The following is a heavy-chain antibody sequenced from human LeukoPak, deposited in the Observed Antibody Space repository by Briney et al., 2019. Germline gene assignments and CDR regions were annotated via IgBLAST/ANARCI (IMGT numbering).Heavy chain of an antibody. CDR1: GFTFGSYS. V-gene: IGHV3-48*04. J-gene: IGHJ4*02. CDR3: ARSLGVVVTAIHDY. D-gene: IGHD2-21*02. Sequence: GGSLRLSCAASGFTFGSYSMNWVRQAPGKGLEWVSYIRSSGSPIYYADSVRGRFTISRDNAKNSLYLQMNSLRAEDTAVYYCARSLGVVVTAIHDYWGQGTLVTVSS. CDR2: IRSSGSPI.